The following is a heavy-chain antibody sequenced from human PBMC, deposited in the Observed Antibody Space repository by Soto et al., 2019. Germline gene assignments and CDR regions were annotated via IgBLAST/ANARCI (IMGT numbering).Heavy chain of an antibody. CDR1: GFTFTSYA. J-gene: IGHJ4*02. D-gene: IGHD3-10*01. Sequence: EVQLLESGGGLVQPGGSLRLSCAASGFTFTSYAMSWVRQAPGKGLEWVSAISGSGGSTYYADSVKGRFTISRDNSKNTLYLQMNSLRAEDTAVYYCAKGGVETPGGWDYWGQGTLVTVSS. CDR2: ISGSGGST. CDR3: AKGGVETPGGWDY. V-gene: IGHV3-23*01.